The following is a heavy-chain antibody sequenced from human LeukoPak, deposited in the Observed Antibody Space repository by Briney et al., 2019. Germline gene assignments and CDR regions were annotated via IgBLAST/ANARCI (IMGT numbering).Heavy chain of an antibody. V-gene: IGHV3-30-3*01. D-gene: IGHD2-2*01. CDR3: ARGRIGIVVVPVPYGMDV. CDR1: GFTFSSYA. J-gene: IGHJ6*02. CDR2: ISYDGSNK. Sequence: GGSLRLSCAASGFTFSSYAMHWVRQAPGKGLEWVAVISYDGSNKYYADSVKGRFTISGDNSKNTLYLQMNSLRAEDTAVYYCARGRIGIVVVPVPYGMDVWGQGTTVTVSS.